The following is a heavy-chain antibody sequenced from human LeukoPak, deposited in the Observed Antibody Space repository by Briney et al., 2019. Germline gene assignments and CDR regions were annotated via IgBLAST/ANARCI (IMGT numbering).Heavy chain of an antibody. V-gene: IGHV1-46*01. CDR2: INPSGGST. CDR3: ARDNYYYGMDV. Sequence: ASVKVSRKASGYTFTSYYMHWVRQAPGQGLEWMGIINPSGGSTSYAQKFQGRVTMTRDTSTSTVYMELSSLRSEDTAVCYCARDNYYYGMDVWGQGTTVTVSS. J-gene: IGHJ6*02. CDR1: GYTFTSYY.